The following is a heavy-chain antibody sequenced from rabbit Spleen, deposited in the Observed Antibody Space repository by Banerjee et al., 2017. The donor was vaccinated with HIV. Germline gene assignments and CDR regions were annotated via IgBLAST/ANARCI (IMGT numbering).Heavy chain of an antibody. CDR1: GVSFSSSSY. Sequence: EQLEESGGGLVKPEGSLTLTCKASGVSFSSSSYMCWVRQAPGKGLEWIACIDTGSSGFTYFATWAKGRFTCSKTSSTTVTLQMTSLTVADTATYFCARDTGSSFSSYGMDLWGPGTLVTVS. V-gene: IGHV1S45*01. D-gene: IGHD8-1*01. CDR3: ARDTGSSFSSYGMDL. CDR2: IDTGSSGFT. J-gene: IGHJ6*01.